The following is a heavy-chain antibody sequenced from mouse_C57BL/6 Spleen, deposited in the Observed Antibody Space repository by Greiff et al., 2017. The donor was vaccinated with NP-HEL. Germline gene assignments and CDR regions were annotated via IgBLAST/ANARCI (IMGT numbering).Heavy chain of an antibody. D-gene: IGHD2-2*01. J-gene: IGHJ2*01. V-gene: IGHV2-9-1*01. Sequence: VNVVESGPGLVAPSQSLSITCTVSGFSLTSYAISWVRQPPGKGLEWLGVIWTGGGTNYNSALKSRLSISKDNSKSQVFLKMNSLQTDDTARYYCARNGGWLRRGTPYFDYWGQGTTLTVSS. CDR1: GFSLTSYA. CDR3: ARNGGWLRRGTPYFDY. CDR2: IWTGGGT.